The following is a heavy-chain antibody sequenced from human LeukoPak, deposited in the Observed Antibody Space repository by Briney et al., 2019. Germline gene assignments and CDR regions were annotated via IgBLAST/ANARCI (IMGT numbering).Heavy chain of an antibody. Sequence: PGRSLRLSCAASGFTFSSYAMSWVRQAPGKGLEWVSAISGSGGSTYYADSVKGRFTISRDNSKNTLYLQMNSLRAEDTAVYYCAKRISSIAALLYDYWGQGTLVTVSS. J-gene: IGHJ4*02. D-gene: IGHD6-6*01. CDR1: GFTFSSYA. CDR3: AKRISSIAALLYDY. V-gene: IGHV3-23*01. CDR2: ISGSGGST.